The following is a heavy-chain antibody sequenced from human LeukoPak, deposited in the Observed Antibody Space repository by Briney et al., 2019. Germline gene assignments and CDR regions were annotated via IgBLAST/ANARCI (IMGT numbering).Heavy chain of an antibody. CDR2: LNHSGST. CDR3: ARGKLERLVRTFKTIWVFDY. Sequence: PSETLSLTCAVCGGSFSGYYWSWIRQPPGKRLEWIGELNHSGSTNYNPSLKSRVTISVDTSKNQFSLKLSPVTAADTAVYYCARGKLERLVRTFKTIWVFDYWGQGTLVTVSS. D-gene: IGHD1-1*01. J-gene: IGHJ4*02. CDR1: GGSFSGYY. V-gene: IGHV4-34*01.